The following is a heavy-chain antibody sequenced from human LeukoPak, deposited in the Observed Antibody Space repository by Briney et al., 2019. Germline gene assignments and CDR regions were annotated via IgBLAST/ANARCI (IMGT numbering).Heavy chain of an antibody. CDR2: IYHSGTA. CDR1: KDSISSGGYY. Sequence: SETLSLTCTVSKDSISSGGYYWSWIRQNPGKGLEWIGYIYHSGTAYYNPALKSRVTISVDTSKKHFSLNLSSVTAADTAVYYCARDVSGHGNLDCWGQGTLVTVSS. CDR3: ARDVSGHGNLDC. D-gene: IGHD5-24*01. J-gene: IGHJ4*02. V-gene: IGHV4-31*03.